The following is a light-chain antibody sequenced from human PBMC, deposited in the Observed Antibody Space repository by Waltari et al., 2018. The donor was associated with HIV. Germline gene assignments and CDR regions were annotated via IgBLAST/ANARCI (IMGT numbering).Light chain of an antibody. CDR1: SSDVGGYNY. V-gene: IGLV2-14*03. Sequence: QSALTQPASVSGSPGQSITISCTGTSSDVGGYNYVSWYQQHPGKAPKLMIYDVSNRPSGVSNRFSGSKSGNTASLTISGLQAEDEADYYCSSYTSSSTLVFG. CDR3: SSYTSSSTLV. J-gene: IGLJ1*01. CDR2: DVS.